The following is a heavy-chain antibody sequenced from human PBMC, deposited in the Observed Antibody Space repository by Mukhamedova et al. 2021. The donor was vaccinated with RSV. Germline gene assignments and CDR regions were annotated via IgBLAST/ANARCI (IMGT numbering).Heavy chain of an antibody. CDR3: ARTTWPAFDI. J-gene: IGHJ3*02. CDR2: ISSGTTTI. CDR1: YS. Sequence: YSMNWVRQAPGKGLEWVSYISSGTTTIYYADSVKGRFTISRDNAKNSLYLQMSSLRAEDTAIYYCARTTWPAFDIWGQGTMVTV. D-gene: IGHD1-1*01. V-gene: IGHV3-48*01.